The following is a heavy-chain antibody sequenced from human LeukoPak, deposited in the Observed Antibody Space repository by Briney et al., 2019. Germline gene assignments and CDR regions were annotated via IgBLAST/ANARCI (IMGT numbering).Heavy chain of an antibody. CDR1: GFTFRNHA. J-gene: IGHJ4*02. CDR3: ARGHSGSYWLIDY. D-gene: IGHD1-26*01. V-gene: IGHV3-30-3*01. CDR2: ISDDGSGK. Sequence: GGSLRLSCAASGFTFRNHAIHWVRQAPGKGLEWVAVISDDGSGKYYADSVKGRFIISRDNSKNTLYLQMNSLRAEETAVYFCARGHSGSYWLIDYWGQGTLVIVSS.